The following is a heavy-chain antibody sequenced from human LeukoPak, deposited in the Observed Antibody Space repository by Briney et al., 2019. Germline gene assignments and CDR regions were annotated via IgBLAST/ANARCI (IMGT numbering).Heavy chain of an antibody. CDR3: AKDGYCSSTSCYLDYFDY. D-gene: IGHD2-2*03. Sequence: GGSLRLSCAASGFTFSSYAMSWVRQAPGKGLEWVSAISGSGGSTYYADSVKGRFTISRDNSKNPLYLQMNSLRAEDTAVYYCAKDGYCSSTSCYLDYFDYWGQGTLVTVSS. CDR1: GFTFSSYA. CDR2: ISGSGGST. V-gene: IGHV3-23*01. J-gene: IGHJ4*02.